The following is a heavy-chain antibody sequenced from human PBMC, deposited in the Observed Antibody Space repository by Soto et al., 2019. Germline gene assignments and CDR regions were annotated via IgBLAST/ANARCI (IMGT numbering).Heavy chain of an antibody. D-gene: IGHD2-2*01. J-gene: IGHJ6*02. CDR1: GYSFTNYW. Sequence: GESLKISCKGSGYSFTNYWIGWVRQVPGKGLEWMGIIYPGDSDTRYSRSCQGQVTSSADKSIRTAYLQWSSLKASDTDKYYSARHKAVPAASYYGMDVWGQGTTVTVSS. CDR3: ARHKAVPAASYYGMDV. CDR2: IYPGDSDT. V-gene: IGHV5-51*01.